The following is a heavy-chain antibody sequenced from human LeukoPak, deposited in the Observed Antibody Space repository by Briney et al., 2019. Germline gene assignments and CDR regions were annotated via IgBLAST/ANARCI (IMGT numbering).Heavy chain of an antibody. CDR1: GFTFSSYA. J-gene: IGHJ4*02. CDR3: ARERRNYYDSSGYYNGFDY. V-gene: IGHV3-30*04. D-gene: IGHD3-22*01. Sequence: PGGSLRLSCAASGFTFSSYAMHWVRQAPGKGLEWVAVISYDGSNKYYADSVKGRFTISRDNAKNSLYLQMNSLRAEDTAVYYCARERRNYYDSSGYYNGFDYWGQGTLVTVSS. CDR2: ISYDGSNK.